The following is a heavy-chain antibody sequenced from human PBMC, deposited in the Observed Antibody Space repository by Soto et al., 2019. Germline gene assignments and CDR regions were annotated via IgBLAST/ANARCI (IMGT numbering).Heavy chain of an antibody. CDR1: GGSINNVDYY. D-gene: IGHD2-15*01. V-gene: IGHV4-39*01. J-gene: IGHJ4*02. Sequence: QLQMQESGPGLVRPSETLSLTCTVSGGSINNVDYYWGWIRQPPGKGLEWIANIYYSGSTFYNPSLKSRLPISMDTSKNQFSLKLTSVTAADTAIYYCAKVVIPGTRHIAFDNGGQGTLVTVSS. CDR3: AKVVIPGTRHIAFDN. CDR2: IYYSGST.